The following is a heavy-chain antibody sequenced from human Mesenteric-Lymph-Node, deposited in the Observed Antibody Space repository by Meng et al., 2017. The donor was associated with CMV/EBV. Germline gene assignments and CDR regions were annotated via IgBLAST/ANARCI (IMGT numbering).Heavy chain of an antibody. D-gene: IGHD6-19*01. Sequence: GGSLRLSCAASGFTFSSYAMHWVRQAPGRGLEWVAVISYDGVTKYYADSVKGRFTISRDNSKNTVDLQMNSLGSEDTAVYFCARRIPGSPGAVGGTVDYWGQGTLVTVSS. CDR1: GFTFSSYA. CDR3: ARRIPGSPGAVGGTVDY. CDR2: ISYDGVTK. V-gene: IGHV3-30*04. J-gene: IGHJ4*02.